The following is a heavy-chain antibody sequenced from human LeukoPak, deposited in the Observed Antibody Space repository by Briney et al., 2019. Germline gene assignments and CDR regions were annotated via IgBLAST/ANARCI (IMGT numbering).Heavy chain of an antibody. Sequence: GGSLRLSCAASGFTFSTYSMNWVRQAPGKGLEWVSWISSSSSTIYYADSVKGRFTISRDNAKNSLYLQMNSLRDEDTAVHYCARGGYGGNSITDYWGQGTLVTVSS. CDR1: GFTFSTYS. CDR2: ISSSSSTI. V-gene: IGHV3-48*02. J-gene: IGHJ4*02. CDR3: ARGGYGGNSITDY. D-gene: IGHD4-23*01.